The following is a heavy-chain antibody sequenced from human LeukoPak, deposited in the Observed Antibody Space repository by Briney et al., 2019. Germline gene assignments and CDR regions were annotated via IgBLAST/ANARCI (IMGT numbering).Heavy chain of an antibody. CDR2: IIPIFGTA. V-gene: IGHV1-69*13. D-gene: IGHD3-16*02. J-gene: IGHJ4*02. CDR1: GCTFSSYA. CDR3: AGIPLPARGVSGSYRQEYYFDY. Sequence: ASVTVSCTASGCTFSSYAISWVRQAPGQGLEWKGGIIPIFGTANYAQKFQGRVTITADESTSTAYMELSSLRSEDTAVYYCAGIPLPARGVSGSYRQEYYFDYWGQGTLVTVSS.